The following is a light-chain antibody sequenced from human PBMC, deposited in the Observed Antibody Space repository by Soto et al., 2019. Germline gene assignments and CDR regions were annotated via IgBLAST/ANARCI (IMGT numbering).Light chain of an antibody. J-gene: IGKJ1*01. CDR2: DAS. Sequence: DIQVTQSPPTLSASVGDRVTITCRASQTISTWMAWYQRKPGKAPKLLVYDASTLQSGVASRFSGSGSGTEFTLIISGLQPDDSATYYCQQYTNTNNPWMFGQGTKVDIK. CDR1: QTISTW. V-gene: IGKV1-5*01. CDR3: QQYTNTNNPWM.